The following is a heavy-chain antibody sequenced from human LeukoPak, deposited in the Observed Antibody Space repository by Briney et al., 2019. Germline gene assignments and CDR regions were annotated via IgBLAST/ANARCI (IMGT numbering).Heavy chain of an antibody. CDR1: GGTFSSYA. CDR3: ASSLSTFQWFDP. V-gene: IGHV1-69*04. CDR2: IIPILGIA. D-gene: IGHD2-2*01. J-gene: IGHJ5*02. Sequence: ASVKVSCKASGGTFSSYAISWVRQAPGQGLEWMGRIIPILGIANYAQKFQGRVTITADKSTSTAYMELSSLRSEDTAVYYCASSLSTFQWFDPWGQGTLVTVSS.